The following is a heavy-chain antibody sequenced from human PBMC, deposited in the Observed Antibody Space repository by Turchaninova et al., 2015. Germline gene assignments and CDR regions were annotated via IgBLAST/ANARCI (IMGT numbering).Heavy chain of an antibody. J-gene: IGHJ4*02. CDR3: ARDNRWAGYGDHGFDY. D-gene: IGHD4-17*01. CDR2: IYQSGST. CDR1: VGSISSSNW. V-gene: IGHV4-4*02. Sequence: QVQLQESGPGLVKPSGTLSLTCALHVGSISSSNWWSWFRQPPGKGLEWIWEIYQSGSTNYNPSHKSRVTISVDKSKNQFSLKLSSVTAADTAVYYCARDNRWAGYGDHGFDYWGQGTLVTVSS.